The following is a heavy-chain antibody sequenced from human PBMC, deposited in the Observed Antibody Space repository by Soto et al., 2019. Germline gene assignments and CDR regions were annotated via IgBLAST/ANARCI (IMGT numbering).Heavy chain of an antibody. D-gene: IGHD3-22*01. CDR3: ARAEGYYYDSSGPFDI. J-gene: IGHJ3*02. Sequence: SETLSLTCAVSGDSIIRAGYSWSWIRQSPGKRLEWIGYTYDRGSTYYNPSFRGRISISVDTSKNQFSLKLSSVTAADTAVYYCARAEGYYYDSSGPFDIWGQGTMVTVSS. V-gene: IGHV4-30-2*05. CDR2: TYDRGST. CDR1: GDSIIRAGYS.